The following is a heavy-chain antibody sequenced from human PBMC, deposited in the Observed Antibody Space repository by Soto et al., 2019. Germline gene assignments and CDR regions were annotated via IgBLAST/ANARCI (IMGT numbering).Heavy chain of an antibody. D-gene: IGHD3-10*01. CDR3: AKGPGGERMFGY. V-gene: IGHV3-23*01. Sequence: EVQLLESGGGLVQPGGSLRLSCAASGFTFSSYAMSWVRQAPGKGLEWVSAITGSGGSTYYADSVKGRFTISRDNSKNTLYLQMNSLRAEDTAVYYCAKGPGGERMFGYWGHGTLVTVAS. J-gene: IGHJ4*01. CDR1: GFTFSSYA. CDR2: ITGSGGST.